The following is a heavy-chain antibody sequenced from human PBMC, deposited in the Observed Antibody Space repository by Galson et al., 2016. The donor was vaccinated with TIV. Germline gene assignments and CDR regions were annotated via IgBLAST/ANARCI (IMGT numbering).Heavy chain of an antibody. CDR2: LDPSGGGT. J-gene: IGHJ4*02. CDR3: AVWANTYYFAL. Sequence: SVKVSCKASGYTFINYYMHWVRQAPGQGLEWVGVLDPSGGGTTYAQKFQGRVTMTRDTSTNTVYMELSSLTSDDTAVFYCAVWANTYYFALWGQGTLITVSS. CDR1: GYTFINYY. D-gene: IGHD2-8*01. V-gene: IGHV1-46*01.